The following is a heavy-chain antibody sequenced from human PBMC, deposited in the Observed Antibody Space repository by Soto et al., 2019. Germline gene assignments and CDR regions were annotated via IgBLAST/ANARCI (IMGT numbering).Heavy chain of an antibody. D-gene: IGHD2-15*01. V-gene: IGHV3-30-3*01. CDR3: ARVRGVVVLRDLFDY. Sequence: GGSLRLSCAASGFTFSSYAMHWVRQAPGKGLEWVAVISYDGSNKYYADSVKGRFTISRDNSKNALYLQMNSLRAEDTAVYYCARVRGVVVLRDLFDYWGQGTLVTVSS. CDR2: ISYDGSNK. CDR1: GFTFSSYA. J-gene: IGHJ4*02.